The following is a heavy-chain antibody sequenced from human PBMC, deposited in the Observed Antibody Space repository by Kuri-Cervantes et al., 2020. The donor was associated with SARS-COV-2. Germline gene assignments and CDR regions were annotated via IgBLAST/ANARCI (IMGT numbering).Heavy chain of an antibody. CDR1: GGSIRSGAYY. CDR2: IYYNGVT. Sequence: LRLSCSVSGGSIRSGAYYCHWIRHRPGKGLEWIGNIYYNGVTYYNPSLKSRVTISVDTSKNQFSLKLSSMTAADTAVYYCATDKPSYGGNGYLQLWGQGTLVTVPS. CDR3: ATDKPSYGGNGYLQL. J-gene: IGHJ1*01. D-gene: IGHD4-23*01. V-gene: IGHV4-31*03.